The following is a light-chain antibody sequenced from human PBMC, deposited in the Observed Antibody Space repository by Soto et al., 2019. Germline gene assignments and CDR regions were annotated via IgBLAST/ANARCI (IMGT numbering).Light chain of an antibody. CDR1: QSVSGY. CDR2: ADS. V-gene: IGKV3-11*01. Sequence: EIVLTQSPATLSLSPGDTATLSCRASQSVSGYIGWYQQKPGQAPRLLIYADSNRATGIPARFSGSGSGTDFTLTISSLEPEDFSVYYCQQRYNCPITFGQGTGLEIK. CDR3: QQRYNCPIT. J-gene: IGKJ5*01.